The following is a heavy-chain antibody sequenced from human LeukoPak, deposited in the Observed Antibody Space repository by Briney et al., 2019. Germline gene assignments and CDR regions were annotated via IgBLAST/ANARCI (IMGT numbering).Heavy chain of an antibody. CDR3: ARERGIIAFDL. J-gene: IGHJ3*01. CDR2: IDPNSGGP. D-gene: IGHD2-21*01. Sequence: ASVKVSCRASGYTFTDNHIYWVRQAPGQGLECMGWIDPNSGGPNYARKFQGRVTMARDTSISTAYMELSNLGSDDTAVYYCARERGIIAFDLWGQGTMVTVSS. CDR1: GYTFTDNH. V-gene: IGHV1-2*02.